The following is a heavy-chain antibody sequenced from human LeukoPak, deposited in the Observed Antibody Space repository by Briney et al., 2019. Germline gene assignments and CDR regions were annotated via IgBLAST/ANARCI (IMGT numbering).Heavy chain of an antibody. D-gene: IGHD1-14*01. CDR3: ARGEVNHPYYYYMDV. J-gene: IGHJ6*03. CDR2: IIPIFGTA. V-gene: IGHV1-69*05. Sequence: ASVKVSCKASGGTFSSYAISWVRQAPGQGLEWMGGIIPIFGTANYAQKFQGRVTITTDESTSTAYMELSSLRSEDTAVYYCARGEVNHPYYYYMDVWGKGTTVTVSS. CDR1: GGTFSSYA.